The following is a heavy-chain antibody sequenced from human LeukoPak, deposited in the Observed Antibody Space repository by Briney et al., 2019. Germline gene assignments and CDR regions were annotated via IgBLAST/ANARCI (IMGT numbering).Heavy chain of an antibody. CDR3: VRDFRSADY. CDR2: ICPDGTVT. V-gene: IGHV3-74*01. Sequence: GGSLRLSCAASGFTFSTYCMHWVRQAPGKGPMWVSRICPDGTVTNYADSVKARFIISRDNARNTVCLQMNSLRVEDTAVYYCVRDFRSADYWGQGTLVTVSS. J-gene: IGHJ4*02. CDR1: GFTFSTYC.